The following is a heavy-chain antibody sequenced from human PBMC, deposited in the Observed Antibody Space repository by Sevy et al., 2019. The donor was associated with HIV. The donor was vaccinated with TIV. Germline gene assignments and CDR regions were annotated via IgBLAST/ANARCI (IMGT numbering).Heavy chain of an antibody. D-gene: IGHD3-16*01. CDR2: ITNSGTTK. CDR3: VKDFGGPTDY. Sequence: GGSLRLSCTASGFPFSSYEMNWVRQAPGKGLEWVSYITNSGTTKYYSDSVRGRFTISRDNARNSLHLQMNSLSVDDTAVYYCVKDFGGPTDYWGQGNVVTVSS. J-gene: IGHJ4*02. V-gene: IGHV3-48*03. CDR1: GFPFSSYE.